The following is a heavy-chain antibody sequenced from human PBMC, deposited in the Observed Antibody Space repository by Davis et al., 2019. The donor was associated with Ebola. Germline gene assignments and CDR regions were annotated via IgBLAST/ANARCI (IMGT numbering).Heavy chain of an antibody. J-gene: IGHJ5*02. V-gene: IGHV4-34*01. CDR3: ARRITIWNWFDP. D-gene: IGHD3-3*01. CDR1: GGSFSDYY. CDR2: VDHSGST. Sequence: MPSETLSLTCAVYGGSFSDYYWSWIRQPPGKGLEWIGEVDHSGSTNYNPSFRSRVIVSEDASKNQFSLKLSSVTAADTAVYYCARRITIWNWFDPWGQGTLVTVSS.